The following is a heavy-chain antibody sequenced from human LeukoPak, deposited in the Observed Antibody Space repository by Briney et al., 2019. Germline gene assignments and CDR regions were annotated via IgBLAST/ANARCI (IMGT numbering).Heavy chain of an antibody. CDR1: GFTFSSYG. Sequence: PGGSLRLSCEASGFTFSSYGMHWVRQAPGKGLEWVAVIWYDGSQKYYADSVKGRFTTSRDNAKNSLSLQLNSLRVEDTAVYYCARGHYDVLAASYKWTPDYWGQGTLVTVSS. V-gene: IGHV3-33*01. D-gene: IGHD3-9*01. CDR2: IWYDGSQK. J-gene: IGHJ4*02. CDR3: ARGHYDVLAASYKWTPDY.